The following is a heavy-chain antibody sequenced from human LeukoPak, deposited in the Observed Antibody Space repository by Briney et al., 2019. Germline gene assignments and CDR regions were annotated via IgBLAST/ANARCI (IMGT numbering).Heavy chain of an antibody. D-gene: IGHD2-2*01. CDR1: GDTFSDFS. CDR2: IIPIFGTT. Sequence: GASVKVSCKATGDTFSDFSISWVRQAPGQGLEWMGGIIPIFGTTNYAQKFQGRVTITADKSTSTAYMELSSLKSEDTAVYYCAESSQNHWGQGTLVTVSS. V-gene: IGHV1-69*06. J-gene: IGHJ5*02. CDR3: AESSQNH.